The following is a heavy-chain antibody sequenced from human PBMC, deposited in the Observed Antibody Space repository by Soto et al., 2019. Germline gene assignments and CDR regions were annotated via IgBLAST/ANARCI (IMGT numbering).Heavy chain of an antibody. CDR3: ARDLTSLGYCSGGSCWRYFDY. J-gene: IGHJ4*02. D-gene: IGHD2-15*01. CDR2: ISSSSSYI. V-gene: IGHV3-21*01. Sequence: EVQLVESGGGLVKPGGSLRLSCAASGFTFSSYSMNWVRQAPGKGLEWVSSISSSSSYIYYADSVKGRFTISRYNAKNSLYLQMNILRAEDTAVYYCARDLTSLGYCSGGSCWRYFDYWGQGTLVTASS. CDR1: GFTFSSYS.